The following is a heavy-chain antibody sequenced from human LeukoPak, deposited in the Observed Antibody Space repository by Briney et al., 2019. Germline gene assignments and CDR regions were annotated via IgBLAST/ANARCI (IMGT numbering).Heavy chain of an antibody. J-gene: IGHJ4*02. CDR2: ISYDGSNK. Sequence: GGSLRLSCAASGFTFSSYAMHWVRQAPGKGLEWVAVISYDGSNKYYADSVKGRFTISRDNSKNTLYLQMSSLRAEDTAVYYCASGRQLGRWGQGTLVTVSS. V-gene: IGHV3-30-3*01. D-gene: IGHD6-13*01. CDR3: ASGRQLGR. CDR1: GFTFSSYA.